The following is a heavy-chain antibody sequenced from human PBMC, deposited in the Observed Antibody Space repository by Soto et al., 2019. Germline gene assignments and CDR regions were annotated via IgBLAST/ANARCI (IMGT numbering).Heavy chain of an antibody. V-gene: IGHV4-30-4*01. J-gene: IGHJ4*02. CDR2: IYYSGST. Sequence: MLCVRYSVSCGKIGGRGGCRSWKRQPPGKGLEWIGYIYYSGSTYYNPSLKSRVTISVDTSKNQFSLKLSSVTAADSAVYYCARTYTVGYFPYFGQATLVTLSS. CDR3: ARTYTVGYFPY. D-gene: IGHD2-21*01. CDR1: CGKIGGRGGC.